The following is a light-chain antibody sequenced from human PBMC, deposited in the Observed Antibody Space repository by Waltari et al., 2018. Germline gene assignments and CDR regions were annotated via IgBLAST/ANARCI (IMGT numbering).Light chain of an antibody. Sequence: EIVLTQSPATLSLSPGERATLSCRASQSVGSYLAWYQQKPGQAPSLLIYEASNRATGIPARFSGSGSGTDFTLTISSLEPEDFAIYYCQQRSNRPLTFGGGTKVEIK. CDR2: EAS. V-gene: IGKV3-11*01. CDR1: QSVGSY. CDR3: QQRSNRPLT. J-gene: IGKJ4*01.